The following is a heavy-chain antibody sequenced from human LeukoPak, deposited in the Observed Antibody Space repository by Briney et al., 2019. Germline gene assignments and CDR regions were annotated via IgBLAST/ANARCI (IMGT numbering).Heavy chain of an antibody. CDR2: ISYDGSNK. Sequence: GGSLRLSCAASGFTFSSYATHWVRQAPGKGLEWVAVISYDGSNKYYADSVKGRFTISRDNSKNTLYLQMNSLRAEDTAVYYCARVFAYSSSWYPVDYWGQGTLVTVSS. J-gene: IGHJ4*02. V-gene: IGHV3-30-3*01. D-gene: IGHD6-13*01. CDR3: ARVFAYSSSWYPVDY. CDR1: GFTFSSYA.